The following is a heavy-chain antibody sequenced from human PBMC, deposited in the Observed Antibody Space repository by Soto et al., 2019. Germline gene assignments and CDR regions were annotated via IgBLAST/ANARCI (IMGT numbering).Heavy chain of an antibody. V-gene: IGHV1-69*11. CDR1: GGTFGSNA. CDR3: AREGYSFGPGEVRGAFDI. CDR2: IIPILGTI. J-gene: IGHJ3*02. D-gene: IGHD2-15*01. Sequence: QVQLVQSGAEVRRPGSSVKVSCKASGGTFGSNAISWVRQAPGQGLEWMGNIIPILGTINNAQKFQGRVTITADESTNTAYRELISLRSEDTAVYYCAREGYSFGPGEVRGAFDIWGEGTMVTVSS.